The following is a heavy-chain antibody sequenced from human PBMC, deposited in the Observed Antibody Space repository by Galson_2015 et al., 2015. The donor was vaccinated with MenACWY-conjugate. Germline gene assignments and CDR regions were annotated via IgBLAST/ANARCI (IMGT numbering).Heavy chain of an antibody. J-gene: IGHJ6*02. CDR1: GFTFSAYY. Sequence: SLRLSCAASGFTFSAYYMSWIRHTPGKGLEWVSYISSNNSDTNYAESVRGRFTISRDNAKNLLYLQMNSLRAEDTAVYYCARGGVTILGVVLYGMDVWGQGTTVTVSS. D-gene: IGHD3-3*01. V-gene: IGHV3-11*06. CDR2: ISSNNSDT. CDR3: ARGGVTILGVVLYGMDV.